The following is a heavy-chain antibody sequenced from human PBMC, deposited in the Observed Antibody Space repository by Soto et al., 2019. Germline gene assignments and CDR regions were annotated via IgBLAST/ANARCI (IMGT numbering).Heavy chain of an antibody. CDR1: GYTFTSYY. D-gene: IGHD3-3*01. V-gene: IGHV1-46*01. J-gene: IGHJ4*02. CDR2: INPSGGST. CDR3: ARSGESRYYDFWSGYYTELDY. Sequence: ASVKVSCKASGYTFTSYYMHWVRQAPGQGLEWMGIINPSGGSTSYAQKFQGRVTMTRDTSISTAYMELSRLRSDDTAVYYCARSGESRYYDFWSGYYTELDYLRQGTLVTVSS.